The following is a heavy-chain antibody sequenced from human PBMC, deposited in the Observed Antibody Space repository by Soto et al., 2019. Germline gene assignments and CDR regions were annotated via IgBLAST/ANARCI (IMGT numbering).Heavy chain of an antibody. CDR2: ISSSGSTI. D-gene: IGHD1-26*01. CDR1: GFTFSSYE. J-gene: IGHJ4*02. CDR3: ARAHGSYYPFLHFDY. Sequence: LSLSCAASGFTFSSYEMNWVRQAPGKGLEWVSYISSSGSTIYYADSVKGRFTISRDNAKNSLYLQMNSLRAEDTAVYYCARAHGSYYPFLHFDYWGQGTLVTVYS. V-gene: IGHV3-48*03.